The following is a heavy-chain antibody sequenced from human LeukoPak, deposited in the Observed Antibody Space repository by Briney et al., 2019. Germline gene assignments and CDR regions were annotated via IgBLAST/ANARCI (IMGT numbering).Heavy chain of an antibody. CDR2: INSNSGGT. CDR3: ARDLWFGESMGGDY. CDR1: GYTFTGYY. V-gene: IGHV1-2*02. D-gene: IGHD3-10*01. Sequence: GASVKVSCKASGYTFTGYYLHWVRQAPGQGLEWMGWINSNSGGTNYAQKFQGRVTMTRDTSISTAYMELTRLRSDDTAVYYCARDLWFGESMGGDYWGQGTLVTVPS. J-gene: IGHJ4*02.